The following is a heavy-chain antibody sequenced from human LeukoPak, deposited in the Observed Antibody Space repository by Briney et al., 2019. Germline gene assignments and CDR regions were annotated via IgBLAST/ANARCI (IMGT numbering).Heavy chain of an antibody. D-gene: IGHD3-22*01. Sequence: GGSLRLSCAASGFTFSSYSMNWVRQAPGKGLEWVSYITYNSGTIYYADSVKGRFTISRDNAKNSLYLQMNSLKTEDTAVYYCATHDSDFDFPTSFDNWGQGTLVTVSS. CDR3: ATHDSDFDFPTSFDN. CDR1: GFTFSSYS. J-gene: IGHJ4*02. V-gene: IGHV3-48*01. CDR2: ITYNSGTI.